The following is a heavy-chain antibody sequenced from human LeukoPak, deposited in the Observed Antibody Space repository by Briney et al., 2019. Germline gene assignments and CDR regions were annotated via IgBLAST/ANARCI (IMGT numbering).Heavy chain of an antibody. D-gene: IGHD4-11*01. Sequence: GESLKISCKGSGYTFTSYYMHWVRQAPGQGLEWMGIINPSGGSTSYAQKFQGRVTMTRDTSTSTVYMELSSLRSEDTAVYYCARNDYSNSQGNWGQGTLVTVSS. CDR2: INPSGGST. CDR3: ARNDYSNSQGN. J-gene: IGHJ4*02. V-gene: IGHV1-46*01. CDR1: GYTFTSYY.